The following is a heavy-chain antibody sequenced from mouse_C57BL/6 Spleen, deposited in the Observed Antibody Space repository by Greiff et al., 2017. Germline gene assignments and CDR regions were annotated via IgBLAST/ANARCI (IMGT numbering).Heavy chain of an antibody. CDR2: IRNKANNHAT. D-gene: IGHD2-14*01. CDR3: TVRQKDYFDY. Sequence: EVKLEESGGGLVQPGGSMKLSCAASGFTFSDAWMDWVRQSPEKWLEWVAEIRNKANNHATYYAESVKGRFTISRDDSKSSVYLQMNSLRAEDTGIYYCTVRQKDYFDYWGQGTTLTVSS. J-gene: IGHJ2*01. CDR1: GFTFSDAW. V-gene: IGHV6-6*01.